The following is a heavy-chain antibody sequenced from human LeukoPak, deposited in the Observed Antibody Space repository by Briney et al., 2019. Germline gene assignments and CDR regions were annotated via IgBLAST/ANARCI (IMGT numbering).Heavy chain of an antibody. D-gene: IGHD3-22*01. Sequence: SETLSLTCTVSGGSISSGDYYWSWIRQPPGRGLEWIGFIYYSGSTYYNPSLKSRVTISVDTSKNQFSLKLTSMTAADTAVYYCARDKRAYYYDSSGSKWFDPWGQGTLVTVSS. CDR1: GGSISSGDYY. CDR2: IYYSGST. V-gene: IGHV4-30-4*01. J-gene: IGHJ5*02. CDR3: ARDKRAYYYDSSGSKWFDP.